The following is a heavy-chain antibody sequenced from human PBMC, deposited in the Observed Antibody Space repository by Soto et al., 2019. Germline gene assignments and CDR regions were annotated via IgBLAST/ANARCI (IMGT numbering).Heavy chain of an antibody. J-gene: IGHJ4*02. Sequence: QVQLVESGGGVVQPGTSLRLSCAASGFPFTRYAMHWVRQAPEKGLEWVTIISSDGGTIHYVDSVKGRFTISRDNSKNTLFLQMNSLRADDTAVYYCARGTGSGSFLIDYWGQGTLVTVSS. V-gene: IGHV3-30-3*01. CDR1: GFPFTRYA. D-gene: IGHD3-10*01. CDR3: ARGTGSGSFLIDY. CDR2: ISSDGGTI.